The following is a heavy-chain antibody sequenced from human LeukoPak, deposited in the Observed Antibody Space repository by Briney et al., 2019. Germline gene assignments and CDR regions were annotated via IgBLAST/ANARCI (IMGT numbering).Heavy chain of an antibody. Sequence: SSETLSLTCSVSGGSIRSTTYYWGWIRQPPGKGLEWIGSIYYSGNTYYSPSLMSRVTISVDTSKNQFSLKLSSVTAADTAVYYCAREPTSTWYQTDYYMDVWGKGTTVTVSS. CDR1: GGSIRSTTYY. CDR3: AREPTSTWYQTDYYMDV. V-gene: IGHV4-39*07. CDR2: IYYSGNT. J-gene: IGHJ6*03. D-gene: IGHD6-13*01.